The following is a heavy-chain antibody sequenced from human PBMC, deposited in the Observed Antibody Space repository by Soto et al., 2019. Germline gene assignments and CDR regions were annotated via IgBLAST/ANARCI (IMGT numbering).Heavy chain of an antibody. CDR3: AKDFYVWGSYRFFDY. CDR2: ISYDGSNK. D-gene: IGHD3-16*02. CDR1: GFTFSSYG. J-gene: IGHJ4*02. V-gene: IGHV3-30*18. Sequence: ESGGGVVQPGRSLRLSCAASGFTFSSYGMHWVRQAPGKGLEWVAVISYDGSNKYYADSVKGRFTISRDNSKNTLYLQMNSLRAEDTAVYYCAKDFYVWGSYRFFDYWGQGTLVTVSS.